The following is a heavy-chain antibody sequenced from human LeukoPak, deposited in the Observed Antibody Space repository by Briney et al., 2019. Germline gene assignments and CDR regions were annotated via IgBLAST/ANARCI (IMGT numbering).Heavy chain of an antibody. CDR2: ISYSGST. Sequence: WDTLSLTCTVSGGPIGSYYWSWIRQPPGKGLEWIGHISYSGSTNYNPSLKSRVTISVDTSKNQFSLKLSSVTAADTAVYYCARGGSGYALNWCDPWGQGTLVTVSS. CDR1: GGPIGSYY. V-gene: IGHV4-59*07. D-gene: IGHD5-12*01. J-gene: IGHJ5*02. CDR3: ARGGSGYALNWCDP.